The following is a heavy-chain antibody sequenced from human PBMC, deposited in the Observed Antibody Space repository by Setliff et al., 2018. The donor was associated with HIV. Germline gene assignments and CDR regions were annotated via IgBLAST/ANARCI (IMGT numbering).Heavy chain of an antibody. J-gene: IGHJ4*02. D-gene: IGHD1-1*01. Sequence: GGSLRLSCAVSGFIFSSYAMNWVRQAPGKGLEWVSAISGSGGSTYYADSVKGRFTISRDNSKNSLYLQMNSLRAEDTAVYYCATGELERRRGVSHQTYFDYWGQGTLVTVSS. CDR3: ATGELERRRGVSHQTYFDY. V-gene: IGHV3-23*01. CDR2: ISGSGGST. CDR1: GFIFSSYA.